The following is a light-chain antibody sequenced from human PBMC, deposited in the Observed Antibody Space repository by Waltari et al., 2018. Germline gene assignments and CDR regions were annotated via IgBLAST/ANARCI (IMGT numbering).Light chain of an antibody. CDR2: WAS. CDR1: QTLFYSSNNKNY. V-gene: IGKV4-1*01. Sequence: DIVMTQSPDSLAVSLGEMATINCKSSQTLFYSSNNKNYLAWYQLKPGQPPNLLIFWASTRESGVPDRFSGSGSATDFTLTIDTLQAEDVAVYYCQQYYTTPTFGQGTKVEIK. CDR3: QQYYTTPT. J-gene: IGKJ1*01.